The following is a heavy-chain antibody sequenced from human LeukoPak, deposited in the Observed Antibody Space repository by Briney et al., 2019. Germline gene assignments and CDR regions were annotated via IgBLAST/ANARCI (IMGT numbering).Heavy chain of an antibody. CDR2: ISSSSSTI. CDR3: ARDPIAAAGTLDY. J-gene: IGHJ4*02. Sequence: PGGSLRLSCAASGFIFTDYGMHWVRQAPGKGLEWVSYISSSSSTIYYADSVKGRFTISRDNAKNSLYLQMNSLRAEDTAVYYCARDPIAAAGTLDYWGQGTLVTVSS. CDR1: GFIFTDYG. V-gene: IGHV3-48*01. D-gene: IGHD6-13*01.